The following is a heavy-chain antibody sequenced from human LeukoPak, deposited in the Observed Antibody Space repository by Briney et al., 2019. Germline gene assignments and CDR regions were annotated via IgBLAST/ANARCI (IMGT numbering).Heavy chain of an antibody. CDR2: IKQDGSEK. Sequence: GGSLRLSCAASGFTFSSYWLSWVRQAPGEGLEWVANIKQDGSEKYYVDSVKGRFTISRDNAKNSLYLQMNSLRAEDTGVYYCARDYGSGSYYNDYWGQGTLVTVSS. J-gene: IGHJ4*02. D-gene: IGHD3-10*01. CDR3: ARDYGSGSYYNDY. CDR1: GFTFSSYW. V-gene: IGHV3-7*01.